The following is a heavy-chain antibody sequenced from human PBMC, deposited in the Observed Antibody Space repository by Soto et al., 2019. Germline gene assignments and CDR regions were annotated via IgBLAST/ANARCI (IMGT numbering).Heavy chain of an antibody. CDR2: IIPIFGTA. J-gene: IGHJ6*02. CDR3: VSTLVPADDYYYGMDV. CDR1: GGTFSSYA. D-gene: IGHD2-2*01. Sequence: QVQLVQSGAEVKKPGSSVKVSCKASGGTFSSYAISWVRQDPGQGLEWMGGIIPIFGTANYAQKFQGRVTITADESTSTAFMELSSLRSEDTAVYYCVSTLVPADDYYYGMDVRGQGTTVTVSS. V-gene: IGHV1-69*01.